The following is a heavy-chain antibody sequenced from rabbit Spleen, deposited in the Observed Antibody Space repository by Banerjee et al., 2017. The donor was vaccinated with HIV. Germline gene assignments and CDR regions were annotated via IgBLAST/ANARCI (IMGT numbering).Heavy chain of an antibody. J-gene: IGHJ6*01. D-gene: IGHD8-1*01. CDR2: IELGSSSFT. Sequence: QEQLEESGGGLVKPEGSLTLTCTASGVSFSGSSYMCWVRQAPGKGLEWIGCIELGSSSFTYFASWAKGRFTITKASSTTVTLQMTSLTVADTATYFCARDTGSSFSSYGMDLWGPGTLVTVS. CDR1: GVSFSGSSY. V-gene: IGHV1S45*01. CDR3: ARDTGSSFSSYGMDL.